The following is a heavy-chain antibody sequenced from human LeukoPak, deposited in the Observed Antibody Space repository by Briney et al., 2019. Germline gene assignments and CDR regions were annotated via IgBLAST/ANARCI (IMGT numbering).Heavy chain of an antibody. V-gene: IGHV4-59*01. CDR2: IYYSGST. J-gene: IGHJ3*02. CDR1: GGSISSYY. CDR3: ARDRDCSSTSCDRDAFDI. Sequence: KPSEALSLTCTVSGGSISSYYWSWIRQPPGKGLEWIGYIYYSGSTNYNPSLKSRVTISVDTSKNQFSLKLSSVTAADTAVYYCARDRDCSSTSCDRDAFDIWGQGTMVTVSS. D-gene: IGHD2-2*02.